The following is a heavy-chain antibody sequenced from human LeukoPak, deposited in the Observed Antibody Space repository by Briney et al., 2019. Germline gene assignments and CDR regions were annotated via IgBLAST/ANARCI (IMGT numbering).Heavy chain of an antibody. D-gene: IGHD6-13*01. CDR2: INHSGST. CDR1: GGSFSGYY. Sequence: SETLSLTCAVYGGSFSGYYWSWIRQPPGKGLEWIGEINHSGSTNYNPSLKSRVTISVDTSKNQFSLKLSSVTAADTAVYYCASPGIAAAKDAFDIWGQGTMVTVSS. J-gene: IGHJ3*02. CDR3: ASPGIAAAKDAFDI. V-gene: IGHV4-34*01.